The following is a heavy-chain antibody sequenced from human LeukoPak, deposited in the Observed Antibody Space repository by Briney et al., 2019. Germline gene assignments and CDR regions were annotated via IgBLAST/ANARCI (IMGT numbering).Heavy chain of an antibody. Sequence: GDSVKVSCKASGYTFSGTGWYLYWLRQAPGQGLECMGWIHPNNGDSAYAQKFEGRVAMTRDTSISTAYMELRRLRPDDTAVYFCARGGPAQMVDLDYWGQGTLVTVSS. V-gene: IGHV1-2*02. J-gene: IGHJ4*02. D-gene: IGHD3-10*01. CDR2: IHPNNGDS. CDR3: ARGGPAQMVDLDY. CDR1: GYTFSGTGWY.